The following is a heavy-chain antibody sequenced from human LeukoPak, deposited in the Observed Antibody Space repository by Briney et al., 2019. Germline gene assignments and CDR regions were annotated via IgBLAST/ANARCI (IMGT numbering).Heavy chain of an antibody. V-gene: IGHV3-11*03. J-gene: IGHJ4*02. CDR3: ARWKRDYYDRNFDY. D-gene: IGHD3-22*01. CDR2: ISSSSRYT. Sequence: PGGALRLSCAASGFTFSDYYMSWIRQAPGKGLEWVSYISSSSRYTNYADSVKGRFTISRDNAKNSLYLQMNSLRAEDTAVYYCARWKRDYYDRNFDYWGQGTLVTVSS. CDR1: GFTFSDYY.